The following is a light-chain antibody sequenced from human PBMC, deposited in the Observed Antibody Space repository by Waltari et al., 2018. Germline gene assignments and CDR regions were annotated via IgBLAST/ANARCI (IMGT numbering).Light chain of an antibody. CDR3: QTGGHGTWV. Sequence: QLVLTQSTSASASLGASVKLTCTLSSGHSRNVMAWLQQQPEKGPRYLMKVNSDGSHSKGDKIPDRFSGSSSGAEHYLTISSRQSEDEADDYCQTGGHGTWVFGGGTKLTVL. J-gene: IGLJ3*02. V-gene: IGLV4-69*01. CDR1: SGHSRNV. CDR2: VNSDGSH.